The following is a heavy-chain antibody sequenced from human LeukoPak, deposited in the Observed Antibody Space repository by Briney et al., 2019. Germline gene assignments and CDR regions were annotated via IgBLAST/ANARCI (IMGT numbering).Heavy chain of an antibody. CDR3: ARDLGYYDSSGFP. J-gene: IGHJ3*01. CDR2: ISSSSNYI. CDR1: GFTFSSYS. Sequence: GVSLRLSCAASGFTFSSYSMNWVRQAPGKGLEWVSSISSSSNYIYYADSVKGRFTISRDNAKNSLFLQMNSLRAEDTAVYYCARDLGYYDSSGFPWGQGTMVTVSS. D-gene: IGHD3-22*01. V-gene: IGHV3-21*01.